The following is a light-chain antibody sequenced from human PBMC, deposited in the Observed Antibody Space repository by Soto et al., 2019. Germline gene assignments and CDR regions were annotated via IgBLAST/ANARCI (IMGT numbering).Light chain of an antibody. J-gene: IGKJ1*01. CDR3: QQYNNWPAT. CDR2: GAS. V-gene: IGKV3-15*01. Sequence: EIVMTQSPATLSVSPGERATLSCRASQSVSSNLAWYQQKPGQAPRLPIYGASTRATGIPARFSGSGSGTEFTLTISSLQSEDFAVYYCQQYNNWPATFGQGTKVDIK. CDR1: QSVSSN.